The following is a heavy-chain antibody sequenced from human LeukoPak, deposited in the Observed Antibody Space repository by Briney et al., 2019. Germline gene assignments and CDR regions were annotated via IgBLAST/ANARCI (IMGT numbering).Heavy chain of an antibody. CDR1: GFTFSSSW. CDR3: ARDLTGYSSGPTGY. D-gene: IGHD6-19*01. J-gene: IGHJ4*02. CDR2: IKQDGSEK. V-gene: IGHV3-7*01. Sequence: GGSLRLSCVASGFTFSSSWMSWVRQAPGKGLEWVANIKQDGSEKYYVDSVKGRFTISRDNAKNSLYLQMNSLRAEDTAVYYCARDLTGYSSGPTGYWGQGTLVTVSS.